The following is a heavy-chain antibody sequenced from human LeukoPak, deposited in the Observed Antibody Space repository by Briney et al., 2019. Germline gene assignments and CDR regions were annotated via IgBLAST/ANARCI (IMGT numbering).Heavy chain of an antibody. CDR3: ERGGPGPFDY. CDR2: IGKGGDT. D-gene: IGHD3-16*01. Sequence: QPGRSLSLSCALSGFTFSNYDWHWVRHATGRGLEWVSGIGKGGDTYNADSVQGRFTISRENPKNSLYLQLNSLRAADTAGYYCERGGPGPFDYWGQGTLVTVSS. J-gene: IGHJ4*02. V-gene: IGHV3-13*04. CDR1: GFTFSNYD.